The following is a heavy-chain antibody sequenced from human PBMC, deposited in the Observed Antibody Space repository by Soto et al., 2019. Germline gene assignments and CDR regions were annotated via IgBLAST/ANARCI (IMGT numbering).Heavy chain of an antibody. D-gene: IGHD3-22*01. V-gene: IGHV3-21*01. J-gene: IGHJ4*02. Sequence: LRLSCAASGFTFSSYSMNWVRQAPGKGLEWVSSISSSSSYIYYADSVKGRFTSSRDNAKNSLYLQMNSLRAEDTAVYYCARVRYYDSSGYPDPFDYWGQGTLVTVSS. CDR2: ISSSSSYI. CDR3: ARVRYYDSSGYPDPFDY. CDR1: GFTFSSYS.